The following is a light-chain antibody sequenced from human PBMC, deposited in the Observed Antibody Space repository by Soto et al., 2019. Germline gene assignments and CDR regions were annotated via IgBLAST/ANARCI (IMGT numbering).Light chain of an antibody. J-gene: IGKJ5*01. V-gene: IGKV3-15*01. CDR3: QQYKNWPL. CDR2: GAS. Sequence: VMTHATATVAVSPVEGDLLSFSSSHSVRSYFAWYQQEPGQPPRLLIYGASTRAAGIPARFSGSGFGTEFTLTISSLQSEDFAVYYCQQYKNWPLFGQGTR. CDR1: HSVRSY.